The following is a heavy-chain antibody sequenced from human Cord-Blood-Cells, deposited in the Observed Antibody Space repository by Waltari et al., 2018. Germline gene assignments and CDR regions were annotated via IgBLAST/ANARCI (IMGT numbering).Heavy chain of an antibody. J-gene: IGHJ4*02. CDR1: GGTFSGYT. CDR3: ARNDYGDYVIDY. V-gene: IGHV1-69*01. D-gene: IGHD4-17*01. Sequence: QVQLVRSGTEVKKPGSSVKASCEAAGGTFSGYTMRWVRQAPGQGLEWRGGIIPIFGTANYAQKFHGRVTITADESTSTAYMELSSLRSEDTAVYYCARNDYGDYVIDYWGQGTLVTVSS. CDR2: IIPIFGTA.